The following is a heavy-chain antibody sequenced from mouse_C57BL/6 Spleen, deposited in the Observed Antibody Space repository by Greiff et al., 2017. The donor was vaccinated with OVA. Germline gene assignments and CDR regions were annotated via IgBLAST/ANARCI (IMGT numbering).Heavy chain of an antibody. V-gene: IGHV1-69*01. Sequence: QVQLQQPGAELVMPWASVKLSCPASGYTFTSYWLHLVKQRPGQDLQWSGELDPSDSSTNYNQKCKGKATLTVDKSSSTAYMQRRSRTSEDAAVYYCARYRGYWGQGTTLTVSS. CDR2: LDPSDSST. J-gene: IGHJ2*01. CDR1: GYTFTSYW. CDR3: ARYRGY.